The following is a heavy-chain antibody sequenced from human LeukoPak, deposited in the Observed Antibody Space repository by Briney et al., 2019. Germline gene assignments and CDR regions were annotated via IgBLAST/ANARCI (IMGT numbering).Heavy chain of an antibody. Sequence: GASVKVSCKTSGYTFANYGMHWVRQAPGQRLEWMGWINAGNGNTKYSQKFQGRVTITRDTSASTAYMELSSLRSEDTAVYYCARAMGGYCSGGSCYSYGMDVWGQGTTVTVSS. CDR3: ARAMGGYCSGGSCYSYGMDV. V-gene: IGHV1-3*01. CDR1: GYTFANYG. D-gene: IGHD2-15*01. CDR2: INAGNGNT. J-gene: IGHJ6*02.